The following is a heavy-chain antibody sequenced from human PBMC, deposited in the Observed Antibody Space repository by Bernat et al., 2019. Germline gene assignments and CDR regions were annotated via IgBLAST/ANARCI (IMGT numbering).Heavy chain of an antibody. J-gene: IGHJ6*03. Sequence: QVQLVESGGGVVQPGRSLRLSCAASGFTFSSYGMHWVRQAPGKGLEWVAVISYDGSNKYYADSVKGRFTISRDNSKNTLYLQMNSLRAEDTAVYYCARGPYGSGSYEGYYYYMDVWGKGTTVTVSS. V-gene: IGHV3-30*03. CDR1: GFTFSSYG. CDR3: ARGPYGSGSYEGYYYYMDV. CDR2: ISYDGSNK. D-gene: IGHD3-10*01.